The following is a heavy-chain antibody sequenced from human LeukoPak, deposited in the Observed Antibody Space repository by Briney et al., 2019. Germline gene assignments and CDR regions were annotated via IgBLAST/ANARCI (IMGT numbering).Heavy chain of an antibody. Sequence: ASVKVSCKASGYTFTSYDINWVRQAPGQGLEWMGWISAYNGNTNYAQKLQGRVTMTTDTSTSTAYMELRSLRSDDTAVYYCARDQGRIAATRPDYWGQGTLVTVSS. CDR2: ISAYNGNT. CDR1: GYTFTSYD. J-gene: IGHJ4*02. D-gene: IGHD6-13*01. V-gene: IGHV1-18*01. CDR3: ARDQGRIAATRPDY.